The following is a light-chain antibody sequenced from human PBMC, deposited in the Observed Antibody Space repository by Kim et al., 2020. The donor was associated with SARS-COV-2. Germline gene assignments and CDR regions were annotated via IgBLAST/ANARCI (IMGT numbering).Light chain of an antibody. V-gene: IGKV1D-16*01. CDR2: AAS. CDR1: QSIGSR. CDR3: LQYYYYPIT. J-gene: IGKJ5*01. Sequence: DIQMTQSPPSLSASVGDRVTITCRASQSIGSRLFWYQQKPEKAPKSLIFAASTLQSGIPSRFSGSGSGSDFTLTITSLQPEDSATYYFLQYYYYPITFGQGTRLDIK.